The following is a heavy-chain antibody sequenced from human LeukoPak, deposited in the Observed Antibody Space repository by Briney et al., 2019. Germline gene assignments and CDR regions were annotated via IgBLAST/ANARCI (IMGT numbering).Heavy chain of an antibody. CDR2: MNPNSGNT. CDR3: ARGGSSSSDTADFDY. Sequence: ASVKVSCKSSGYTFTSYDINWVRQATAQGLEWMGWMNPNSGNTGNAQKFHGRVTITSNTSISTAYMDLSSLRSEDTAVYYCARGGSSSSDTADFDYWGQGALVTVSS. V-gene: IGHV1-8*03. D-gene: IGHD6-6*01. CDR1: GYTFTSYD. J-gene: IGHJ4*02.